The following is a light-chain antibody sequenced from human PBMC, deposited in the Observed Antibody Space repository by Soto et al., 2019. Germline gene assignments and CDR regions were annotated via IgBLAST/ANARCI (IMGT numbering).Light chain of an antibody. Sequence: EVVLTQSPATLSVSPGERATLSCRASQTVSRSLAWYQQKPGQAPRLLIYGASTRATGIPDRFSGSGSGTDFTLTISRLEPEDFAVYYCQQYGSSLWTFGQGTKVEIK. CDR2: GAS. V-gene: IGKV3-20*01. CDR3: QQYGSSLWT. CDR1: QTVSRS. J-gene: IGKJ1*01.